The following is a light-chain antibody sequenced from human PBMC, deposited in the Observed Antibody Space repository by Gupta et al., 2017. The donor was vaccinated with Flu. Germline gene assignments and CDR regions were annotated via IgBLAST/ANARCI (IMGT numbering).Light chain of an antibody. CDR2: SNQ. Sequence: QSVLTQPPSASGTPGQRVTMSCSGSSSHIGSNAVSWYHQLPGTAPKLLIFSNQQRPSGVPDRFSGSKSGTSASLAISGLQSEDEADYYCAAYDDSLKGYVFGTGTKVTVL. CDR1: SSHIGSNA. J-gene: IGLJ1*01. V-gene: IGLV1-44*01. CDR3: AAYDDSLKGYV.